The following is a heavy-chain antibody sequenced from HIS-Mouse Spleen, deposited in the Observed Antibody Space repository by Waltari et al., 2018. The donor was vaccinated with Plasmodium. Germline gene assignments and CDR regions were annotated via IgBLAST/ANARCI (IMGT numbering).Heavy chain of an antibody. V-gene: IGHV1-2*02. CDR3: ARVLGYKAAAGTFVEYFQH. Sequence: QVQLVQSGAEVKKPGASVKVSCKDSGYTFTGYYMHWVRPAPGQGLEWMGWINPNSGGTNYAQKFQGRVTMTRDTSISTAYMELSRLRSDDTAVYYCARVLGYKAAAGTFVEYFQHWGQGTLVTVSS. D-gene: IGHD6-13*01. CDR1: GYTFTGYY. CDR2: INPNSGGT. J-gene: IGHJ1*01.